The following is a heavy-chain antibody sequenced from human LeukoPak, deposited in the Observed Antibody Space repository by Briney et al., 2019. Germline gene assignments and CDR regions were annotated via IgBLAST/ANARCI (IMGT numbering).Heavy chain of an antibody. CDR2: IYYSGST. J-gene: IGHJ5*02. Sequence: PSETLSLTCTVSGGSISSSSYYWGWIRQPPGKGLEWIGSIYYSGSTYYNPSLKSRVTISVDTSKNQFSLKLSSVTAADTAVYYCARQETTYYYDSSGYYFKNWFDPWGQGTLVTVSS. CDR3: ARQETTYYYDSSGYYFKNWFDP. V-gene: IGHV4-39*01. D-gene: IGHD3-22*01. CDR1: GGSISSSSYY.